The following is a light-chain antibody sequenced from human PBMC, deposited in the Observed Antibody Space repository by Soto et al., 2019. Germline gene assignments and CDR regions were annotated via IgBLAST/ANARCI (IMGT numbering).Light chain of an antibody. CDR1: QSVRSNF. J-gene: IGKJ2*01. CDR3: QQYAGSPRT. V-gene: IGKV3-20*01. CDR2: DAY. Sequence: EIVLTQSPGTLSLSPGDTATLACRASQSVRSNFLAWYQHKPGQAPRILIHDAYSRATGIPDRFSGSGSDRDFTLTISRLEPEDFAVYYCQQYAGSPRTFGQGNKLQSK.